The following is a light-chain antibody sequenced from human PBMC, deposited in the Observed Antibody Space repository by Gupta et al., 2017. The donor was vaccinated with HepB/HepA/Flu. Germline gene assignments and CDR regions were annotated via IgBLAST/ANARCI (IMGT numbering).Light chain of an antibody. V-gene: IGKV1-9*01. CDR1: QDINNF. J-gene: IGKJ5*01. CDR2: AAS. Sequence: DIQLTQSPSFLSASIGDRVTITCRASQDINNFLAWYQQKPGKAPILLIYAASTLQSGVPSRFSGSGSGTEFTLTISSRQPEDFATYYCQLLNSYLPVTFGQGTRLEIK. CDR3: QLLNSYLPVT.